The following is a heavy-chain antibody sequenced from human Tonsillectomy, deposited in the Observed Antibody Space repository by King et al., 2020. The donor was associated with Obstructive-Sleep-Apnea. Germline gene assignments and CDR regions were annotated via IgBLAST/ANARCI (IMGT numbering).Heavy chain of an antibody. V-gene: IGHV3-30*18. Sequence: VQLVESGGGVVQPGRSLVVSCAASGFTFRNYGMHWVRQAPGKGLEWLAVISAEGTIKYYADSVKGRFTLSRDNSGNTLNLQMNSLRAEDTAVYFCAKEGTAIHLSFDSWGQGTLVTVSS. CDR1: GFTFRNYG. J-gene: IGHJ4*02. CDR3: AKEGTAIHLSFDS. CDR2: ISAEGTIK. D-gene: IGHD2-21*02.